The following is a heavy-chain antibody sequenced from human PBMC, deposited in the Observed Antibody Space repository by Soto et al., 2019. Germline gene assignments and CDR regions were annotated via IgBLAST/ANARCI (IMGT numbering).Heavy chain of an antibody. V-gene: IGHV1-2*02. CDR1: GYSFSDYF. Sequence: QVQLVQSGAEVKKSGASVNVSCKPSGYSFSDYFIQWVRQAPGQGLEWVAWINPKTAATNYAKKFQGRVSLTWDTSSTTAYMELTRLRPDDTAVYYCASSKWVLNYYNGMDVWGQGTTVSVSS. D-gene: IGHD1-26*01. CDR2: INPKTAAT. CDR3: ASSKWVLNYYNGMDV. J-gene: IGHJ6*02.